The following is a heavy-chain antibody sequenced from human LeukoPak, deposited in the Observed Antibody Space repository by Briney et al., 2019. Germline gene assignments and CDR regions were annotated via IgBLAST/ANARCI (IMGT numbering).Heavy chain of an antibody. V-gene: IGHV3-11*04. CDR2: ISSSGSTI. CDR3: ARGGGVSRYSGSYDAFDI. J-gene: IGHJ3*02. D-gene: IGHD1-26*01. CDR1: GFTFSDYY. Sequence: GGSLRLSCAASGFTFSDYYMSWIRQAPGKGLEWVSYISSSGSTIYYADSVKGRFTTSRDNSKNSLYLQMNSLRAEDTAVYYCARGGGVSRYSGSYDAFDIWGQGTMVRLF.